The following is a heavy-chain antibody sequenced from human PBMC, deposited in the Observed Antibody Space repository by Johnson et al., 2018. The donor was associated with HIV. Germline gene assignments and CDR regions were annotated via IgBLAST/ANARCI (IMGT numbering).Heavy chain of an antibody. CDR3: AKAYCPGCDAFDV. Sequence: QMLLVESGGGVVQPGGSLRLSCAASGFTFSSYGMHWVRQAPGKGLEWVAFIRYDGSNKYYADSVKGRFTISRDNSKNTLYLQMNSLRAEDTAVYYCAKAYCPGCDAFDVWGHGTMVTVSS. CDR2: IRYDGSNK. D-gene: IGHD2-21*01. J-gene: IGHJ3*01. V-gene: IGHV3-30*02. CDR1: GFTFSSYG.